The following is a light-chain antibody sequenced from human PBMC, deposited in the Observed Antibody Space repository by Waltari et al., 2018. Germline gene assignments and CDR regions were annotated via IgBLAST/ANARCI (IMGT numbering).Light chain of an antibody. CDR1: QSVSSSY. CDR2: GAS. J-gene: IGKJ2*01. Sequence: EIVLTQSPGTLSLSPGERATLSCRASQSVSSSYLAWYQQKPGQAPRLRIYGASSRATGLPDRFSGSGSGTDFTLTISRLEPEDFAVYYCQQYGSSPYTFGQGTKLEIK. CDR3: QQYGSSPYT. V-gene: IGKV3-20*01.